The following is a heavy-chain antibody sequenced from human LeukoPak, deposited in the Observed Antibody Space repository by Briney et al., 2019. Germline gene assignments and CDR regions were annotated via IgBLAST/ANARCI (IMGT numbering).Heavy chain of an antibody. CDR3: AKDRFERTTSCSYY. CDR2: ISGSGDKT. D-gene: IGHD2-2*01. J-gene: IGHJ4*02. CDR1: AFTFSSYA. V-gene: IGHV3-23*01. Sequence: GGSLRLSCAASAFTFSSYAMDWVRQAPGKGLEWVSTISGSGDKTYYAESVRGRFTISRDNSKNTLYLQMNSLRAGDTAVYYCAKDRFERTTSCSYYWVQGTLVTVSS.